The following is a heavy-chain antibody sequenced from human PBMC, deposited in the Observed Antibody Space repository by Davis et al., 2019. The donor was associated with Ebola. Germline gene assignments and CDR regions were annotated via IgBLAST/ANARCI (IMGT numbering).Heavy chain of an antibody. J-gene: IGHJ4*02. CDR2: INHSGST. CDR1: GGSFGGYY. D-gene: IGHD1-26*01. Sequence: SETLSLTCAVYGGSFGGYYWSWIRQPPGKGLEWIGEINHSGSTNYNPSLKSRVTISVDTSKNQFSLKLSSVTAADTAVYYCARGRRYSGSQRFWYWGQGTLVTVSS. CDR3: ARGRRYSGSQRFWY. V-gene: IGHV4-34*01.